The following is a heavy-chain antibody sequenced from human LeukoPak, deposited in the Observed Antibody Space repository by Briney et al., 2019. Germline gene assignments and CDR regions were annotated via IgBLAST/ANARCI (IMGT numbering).Heavy chain of an antibody. CDR3: ARGPYYYDSSGYYWGAVTTGNSLDY. CDR1: GGSFSGYY. Sequence: SETLSLTCAVYGGSFSGYYWSWIRQPPGKGLEWIGEINHSGSTNYNPSLKSRVTISVDTSKNQFSLKLSSVTAADTAVHYCARGPYYYDSSGYYWGAVTTGNSLDYWGQGTLVTVSS. V-gene: IGHV4-34*01. CDR2: INHSGST. D-gene: IGHD3-22*01. J-gene: IGHJ4*02.